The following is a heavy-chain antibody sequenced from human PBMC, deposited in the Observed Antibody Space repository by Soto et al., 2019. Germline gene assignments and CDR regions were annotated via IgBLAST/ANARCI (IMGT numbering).Heavy chain of an antibody. CDR3: ARRPKAMVVANF. CDR1: GGSFSDDY. CDR2: INHSGTT. J-gene: IGHJ4*02. V-gene: IGHV4-34*01. Sequence: QVQIQQWGAGLLKPSETLSLTCAVYGGSFSDDYWSWIRQSPGKGLEWIGEINHSGTTNYNPSPKSRVTMSVDTSKKQISLKVTSVTDADAAVYYCARRPKAMVVANFWGQGTLVTVSS. D-gene: IGHD2-21*01.